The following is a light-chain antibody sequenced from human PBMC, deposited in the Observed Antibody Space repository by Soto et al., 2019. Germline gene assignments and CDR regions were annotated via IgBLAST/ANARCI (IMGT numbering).Light chain of an antibody. Sequence: DIQMTQSPSTLSASVGDRVTITCRASQSISTWLAWFQQKPGKAPNLLIYKAASLEGGVPSRFSGSGSGTEFTLTISTLQPDDIATYYCQPYSSSPLTFGGGTKVEIK. V-gene: IGKV1-5*03. CDR2: KAA. J-gene: IGKJ4*01. CDR3: QPYSSSPLT. CDR1: QSISTW.